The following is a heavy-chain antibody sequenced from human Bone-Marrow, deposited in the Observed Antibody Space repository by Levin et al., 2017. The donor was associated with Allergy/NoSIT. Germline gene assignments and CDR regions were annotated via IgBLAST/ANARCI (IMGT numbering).Heavy chain of an antibody. CDR1: EFTFSTFE. J-gene: IGHJ6*02. V-gene: IGHV3-48*03. CDR2: ISPSGSPT. Sequence: GESLKISCAASEFTFSTFEMNWVRQAPGKGLEWVSYISPSGSPTYYADSVKGRFTISRDNAKNSLFLQMSSLRAEDTARYYCTLGLSAARGYGMDLWGQGTTVIVSS. D-gene: IGHD2-2*01. CDR3: TLGLSAARGYGMDL.